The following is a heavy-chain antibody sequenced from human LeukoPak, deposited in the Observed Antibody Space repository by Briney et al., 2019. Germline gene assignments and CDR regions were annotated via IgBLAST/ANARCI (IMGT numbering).Heavy chain of an antibody. CDR2: ISYDGSNK. D-gene: IGHD3-22*01. CDR3: ARAWAYYYDSSGYMPHFDY. Sequence: GRSLRLSCAASGFTFSSYAMHWVRQALGKGLEWVAVISYDGSNKYYADSVKGRFTISRDNSKNTLYLQMNSLRAEDTAVYYCARAWAYYYDSSGYMPHFDYWGQGTLVTVSS. CDR1: GFTFSSYA. J-gene: IGHJ4*02. V-gene: IGHV3-30-3*01.